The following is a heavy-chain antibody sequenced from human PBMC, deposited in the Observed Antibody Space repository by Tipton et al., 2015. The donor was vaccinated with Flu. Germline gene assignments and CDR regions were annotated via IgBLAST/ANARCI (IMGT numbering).Heavy chain of an antibody. D-gene: IGHD4-11*01. CDR2: IYYSGST. V-gene: IGHV4-31*03. CDR1: GGSISSGGYY. Sequence: TLSLTCTVSGGSISSGGYYWSWIRQHPGKGLEWIGYIYYSGSTYYNPSLKSRVTISVDSSKNQFSLRLSSVTAADTAVYYCARRDYSNYVSDPKNWFDPWGQGTLVTVSS. CDR3: ARRDYSNYVSDPKNWFDP. J-gene: IGHJ5*02.